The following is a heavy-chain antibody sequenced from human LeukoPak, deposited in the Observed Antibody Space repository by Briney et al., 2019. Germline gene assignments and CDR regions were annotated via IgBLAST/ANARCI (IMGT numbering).Heavy chain of an antibody. CDR1: GFTFSSYG. CDR3: AKQGRDWLRDYYYYMDV. V-gene: IGHV3-23*01. D-gene: IGHD3-9*01. CDR2: FVGGGGGT. Sequence: GGSLRLSCAASGFTFSSYGMSWVRQAPGKGLEWVSSFVGGGGGTYYADSVKGRFTISRDNSKNTLYLQMNSLRAEDTAVYYCAKQGRDWLRDYYYYMDVWGKGNTVTISS. J-gene: IGHJ6*03.